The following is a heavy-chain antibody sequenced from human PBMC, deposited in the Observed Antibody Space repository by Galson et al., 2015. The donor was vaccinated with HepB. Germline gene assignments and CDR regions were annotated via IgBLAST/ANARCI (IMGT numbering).Heavy chain of an antibody. V-gene: IGHV3-7*03. Sequence: SLRLSCAASGFSFSSYWMSWVRQAPGKGLEWVANIKQDGSEKYYVDSVKGRFTISRDNAKNSLCLQMNSLRAEDTAVYYCALACTSTSCYARGVYWGQGTLVTVSS. J-gene: IGHJ4*02. CDR2: IKQDGSEK. D-gene: IGHD2-2*01. CDR3: ALACTSTSCYARGVY. CDR1: GFSFSSYW.